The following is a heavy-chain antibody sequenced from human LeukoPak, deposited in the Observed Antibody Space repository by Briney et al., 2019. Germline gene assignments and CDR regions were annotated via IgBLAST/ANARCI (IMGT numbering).Heavy chain of an antibody. D-gene: IGHD3-10*01. CDR2: INSSTSTI. CDR1: GFTFSSYS. Sequence: GGSLRLSCAASGFTFSSYSMNWVRQAPGKGLEWVSYINSSTSTIYYAYFVKGRFTISRDNAKNSLYLQMNSLRAEDTAVYYCARSLGDYGSGSYYNALGYWGQGTLVTVSS. V-gene: IGHV3-48*01. J-gene: IGHJ4*02. CDR3: ARSLGDYGSGSYYNALGY.